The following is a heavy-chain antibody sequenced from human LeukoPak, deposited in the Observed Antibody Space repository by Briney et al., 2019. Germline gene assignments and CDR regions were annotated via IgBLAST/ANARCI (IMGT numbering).Heavy chain of an antibody. CDR3: ARQVTNCYGCFDY. CDR1: GYSFTSYW. Sequence: GESLKISCKGSGYSFTSYWSGWVRQMPGKGLEWMGIIYPGDSDTRYSPSFQGQVTISADKSISTAYLQWSSLKASDTAMYYCARQVTNCYGCFDYWGQGTLVTVSS. V-gene: IGHV5-51*01. CDR2: IYPGDSDT. J-gene: IGHJ4*02. D-gene: IGHD2-2*01.